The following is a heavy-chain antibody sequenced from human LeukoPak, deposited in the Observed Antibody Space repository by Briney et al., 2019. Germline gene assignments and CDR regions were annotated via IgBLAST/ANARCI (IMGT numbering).Heavy chain of an antibody. CDR1: GFTFNCYY. D-gene: IGHD6-13*01. Sequence: GGSLRLFCAASGFTFNCYYMNWVRQARGEGVEWLSSINSRDDTMYYADSVKGRFTISRDNAKNSLYLQMNSLRAEDTAVYYCARALSSWYSEFWGQGTLVTVSS. CDR3: ARALSSWYSEF. V-gene: IGHV3-48*04. J-gene: IGHJ4*02. CDR2: INSRDDTM.